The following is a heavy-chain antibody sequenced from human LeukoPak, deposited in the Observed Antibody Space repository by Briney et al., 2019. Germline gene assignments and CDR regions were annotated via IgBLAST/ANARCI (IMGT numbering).Heavy chain of an antibody. CDR3: AKRAIDRNTWYYFDH. CDR2: ISSTSSTI. J-gene: IGHJ4*02. V-gene: IGHV3-48*01. D-gene: IGHD6-13*01. Sequence: GGSLRLSCAASGFTFRSYSMHWVRQAPGKGLEWVSYISSTSSTIYYADSVKGRFTISRDNAKNSLYLQMNSLRAEDTAVYYCAKRAIDRNTWYYFDHWGRGTLVTVSS. CDR1: GFTFRSYS.